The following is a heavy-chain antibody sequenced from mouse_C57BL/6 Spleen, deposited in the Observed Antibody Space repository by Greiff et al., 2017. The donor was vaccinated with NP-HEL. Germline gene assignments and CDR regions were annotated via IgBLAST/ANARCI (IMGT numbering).Heavy chain of an antibody. CDR1: GFSLTSYG. CDR3: ARIIVSRAMDY. D-gene: IGHD2-5*01. V-gene: IGHV2-2*01. CDR2: IWSGGST. Sequence: VKLVESGPGLVQPSQSLSITCTVSGFSLTSYGVHWVRQSPGKGLEWLGVIWSGGSTDYNAAFISRLSISKDNSKSQVFFKMNSLQADDTAIYYCARIIVSRAMDYWGQGTSVTVSS. J-gene: IGHJ4*01.